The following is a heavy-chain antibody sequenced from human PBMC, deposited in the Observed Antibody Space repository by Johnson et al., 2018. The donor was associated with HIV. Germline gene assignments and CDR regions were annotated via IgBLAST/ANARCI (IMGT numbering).Heavy chain of an antibody. CDR3: AKDQSSGRLIDAFDI. D-gene: IGHD1-26*01. Sequence: VQLVESGGGFIQPGGSLRLSCAASGFTVSSNYMNWVRQAPGKGLEWVSAVSGSGGSTYYADSVKGRFTTSRDNSKNTLYLLMKSLRAEDTAVYYCAKDQSSGRLIDAFDIWGQGTMVTVSS. CDR2: VSGSGGST. CDR1: GFTVSSNY. V-gene: IGHV3-23*04. J-gene: IGHJ3*02.